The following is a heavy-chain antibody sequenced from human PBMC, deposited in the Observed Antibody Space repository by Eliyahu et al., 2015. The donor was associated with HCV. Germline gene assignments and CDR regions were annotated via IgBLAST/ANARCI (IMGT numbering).Heavy chain of an antibody. CDR2: INHSGST. CDR3: ARGGYYGDYYFDY. CDR1: GGSFSGHY. V-gene: IGHV4-34*01. J-gene: IGHJ4*02. Sequence: QVQLQQWGAGLLKPSETXSLTCAVYGGSFSGHYWSWIRQPPGKGLEWIGEINHSGSTNYNPSLKSRVTISVDTSKNQFSLKLSSVTAADTAVYYCARGGYYGDYYFDYWGQGTLVTVSS. D-gene: IGHD4-17*01.